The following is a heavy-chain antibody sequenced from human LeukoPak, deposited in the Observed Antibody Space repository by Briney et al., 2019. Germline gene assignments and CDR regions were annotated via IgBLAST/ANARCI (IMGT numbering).Heavy chain of an antibody. D-gene: IGHD2-8*01. CDR2: ISGSGTTI. CDR1: GFIFRNYD. J-gene: IGHJ1*01. V-gene: IGHV3-48*03. Sequence: GGSLRLSCAASGFIFRNYDMNWVRQAPGKGLEWVSYISGSGTTIYSADSVKGRLTISRDNAKNSLYLQMNSLRAEDTAVYYCAREDSGTSAEYFQHWGQGTLVSVSS. CDR3: AREDSGTSAEYFQH.